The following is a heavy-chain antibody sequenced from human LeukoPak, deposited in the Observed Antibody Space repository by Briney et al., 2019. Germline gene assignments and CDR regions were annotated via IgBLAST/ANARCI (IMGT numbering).Heavy chain of an antibody. J-gene: IGHJ3*02. CDR3: ATELTGDAFDI. V-gene: IGHV3-7*01. Sequence: GGSLRLSCAASGFTFNNYWMNWVRQAPGRGLEWVANIRQDGSEKNYVDSVKGRFTISRDNAKNSLYLQMNSLRAEDTAVYYCATELTGDAFDIWGLGTMVTVSS. CDR2: IRQDGSEK. D-gene: IGHD7-27*01. CDR1: GFTFNNYW.